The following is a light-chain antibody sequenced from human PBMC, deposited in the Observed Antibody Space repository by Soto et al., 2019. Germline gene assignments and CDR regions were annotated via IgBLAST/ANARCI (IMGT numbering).Light chain of an antibody. J-gene: IGKJ1*01. Sequence: EIVLTQSPGTLSLSPGERATLSCRASQSVSSSYLAWYQQKPGQAPRLLIYGASSRATGIPDRFSGSGSGTDFTLTISRREPEDFAVYYCQQYGSSRTFGQGTKVAIK. CDR1: QSVSSSY. V-gene: IGKV3-20*01. CDR2: GAS. CDR3: QQYGSSRT.